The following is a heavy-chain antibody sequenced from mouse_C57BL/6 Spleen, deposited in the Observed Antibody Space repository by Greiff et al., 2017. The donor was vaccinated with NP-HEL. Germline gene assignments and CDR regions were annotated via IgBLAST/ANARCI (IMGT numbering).Heavy chain of an antibody. CDR1: GYAFTNYL. J-gene: IGHJ4*01. V-gene: IGHV1-54*01. CDR2: INPGSGGT. Sequence: VKLMESGAELVRPGTSVKVSCKASGYAFTNYLIEWVKQRPGQGLEWIGVINPGSGGTNYNEKFKGKATLTADKSSSTAYMQLSSLTSEDSAVYFCARDGNPSMDYWGQGTSVTVSS. CDR3: ARDGNPSMDY. D-gene: IGHD2-1*01.